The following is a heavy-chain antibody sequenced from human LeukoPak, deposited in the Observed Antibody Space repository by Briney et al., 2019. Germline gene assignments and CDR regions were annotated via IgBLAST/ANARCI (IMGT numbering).Heavy chain of an antibody. CDR3: ARDSSGWYTVNFDY. V-gene: IGHV7-4-1*02. CDR2: INTNTGNP. J-gene: IGHJ4*02. Sequence: ASVKVPCKASGYTFTSYAMNWVRQAPGQGLEWMGWINTNTGNPTYAQGFTGRFVFSLDTSVSTAYLQISSLKAEDTAVYYCARDSSGWYTVNFDYWGQGTLVTVSS. D-gene: IGHD6-19*01. CDR1: GYTFTSYA.